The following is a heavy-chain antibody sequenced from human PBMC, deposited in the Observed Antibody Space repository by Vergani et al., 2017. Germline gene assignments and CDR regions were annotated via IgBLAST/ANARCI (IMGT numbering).Heavy chain of an antibody. V-gene: IGHV1-69*12. CDR1: GGTFSSYA. J-gene: IGHJ3*01. Sequence: QVQLVQSGAEVKKPGSSLKVSCKASGGTFSSYAISWVRQAPGQGLEWMGGIIPNFGTANYAHSFQGRVTITADESTSTPYMELSSLRTEDTAVYYCARGTCKTTVTREAFDVWGEGTMGTLSS. D-gene: IGHD4-17*01. CDR2: IIPNFGTA. CDR3: ARGTCKTTVTREAFDV.